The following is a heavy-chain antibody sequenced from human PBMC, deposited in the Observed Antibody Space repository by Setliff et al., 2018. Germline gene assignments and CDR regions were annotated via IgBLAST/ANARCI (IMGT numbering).Heavy chain of an antibody. CDR2: ISAYNGNA. CDR3: ARSPPTVVVTAIQAIFDY. J-gene: IGHJ4*02. Sequence: ASVKVSCKASGYTFSSYYMNWVRQAPGQGLEWMGWISAYNGNANYAQKLQGRLTMTTDTSTSTAYMELRSLRSDDTAVYYCARSPPTVVVTAIQAIFDYWGQGTLVTVSS. V-gene: IGHV1-18*04. CDR1: GYTFSSYY. D-gene: IGHD2-21*02.